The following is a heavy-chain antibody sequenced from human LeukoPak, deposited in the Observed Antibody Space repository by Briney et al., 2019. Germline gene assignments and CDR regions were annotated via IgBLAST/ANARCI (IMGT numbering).Heavy chain of an antibody. CDR2: ISYDGSNK. CDR3: ARDLNGGTFDY. D-gene: IGHD3-9*01. J-gene: IGHJ4*02. CDR1: GFTFSSYA. V-gene: IGHV3-30-3*01. Sequence: GGSLRLSCAASGFTFSSYAMHWVRQAPGKGLEWVAVISYDGSNKYYADSVKGRFTISRDNSKNTLYLQMNSLRAEDTAVYYCARDLNGGTFDYWGQGTLVTVSS.